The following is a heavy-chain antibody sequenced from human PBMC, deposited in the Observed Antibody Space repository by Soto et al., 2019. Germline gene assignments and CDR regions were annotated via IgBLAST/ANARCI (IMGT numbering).Heavy chain of an antibody. J-gene: IGHJ3*01. V-gene: IGHV1-69*17. Sequence: QVQLVQSGAEVKKPGSSVKVSCKASGGTLNKHAITWVRRAPGQGLEWLGGSIPMFGIPNYPQKFQGRVTITADYSTNTLHMELHSLTSDDTAVYYCARGGASGWLKGAYDVWGQGTMVTVSS. CDR1: GGTLNKHA. D-gene: IGHD6-13*01. CDR2: SIPMFGIP. CDR3: ARGGASGWLKGAYDV.